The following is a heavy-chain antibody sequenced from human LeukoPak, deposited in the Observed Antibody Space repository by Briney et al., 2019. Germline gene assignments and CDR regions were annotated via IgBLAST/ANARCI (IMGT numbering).Heavy chain of an antibody. J-gene: IGHJ4*02. CDR3: AKARIVVVTAIHARPDY. CDR2: ISGSGGST. V-gene: IGHV3-23*01. CDR1: GFTFSSYG. D-gene: IGHD2-21*02. Sequence: QTGGSLRLSCAASGFTFSSYGMSWVRQAPGKGLEWVSAISGSGGSTYYADSVKGRFTISRDNSKNTLYLQMNSLRAEDTAVYYCAKARIVVVTAIHARPDYWGQGTLVTVSS.